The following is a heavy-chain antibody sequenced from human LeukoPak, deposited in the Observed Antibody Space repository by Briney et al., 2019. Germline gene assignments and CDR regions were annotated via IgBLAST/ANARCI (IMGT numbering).Heavy chain of an antibody. Sequence: GGSLRLSCAASGFTFSSYEMNWVRQAPGKGLDWVSYISSSGSTIYFADSVKGRFTISRDNAKNSLYLQMNSLRAEDTAVYYCAEGLRGAFDIWGQGTMVTVSS. CDR3: AEGLRGAFDI. CDR1: GFTFSSYE. J-gene: IGHJ3*02. V-gene: IGHV3-48*03. D-gene: IGHD4-17*01. CDR2: ISSSGSTI.